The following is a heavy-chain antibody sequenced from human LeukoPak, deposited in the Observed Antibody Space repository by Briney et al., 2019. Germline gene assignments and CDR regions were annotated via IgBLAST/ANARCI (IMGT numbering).Heavy chain of an antibody. CDR2: ITAGNGNT. D-gene: IGHD5-18*01. Sequence: ASVKVSCKASGYNFRNYGIGWVRQAPRQGLEWMGWITAGNGNTNYAQKVQGRVTMTTDTSTSTAYMELRSLRSDDTAVYSCARDSARGYSYGYNAFDIWGQGTMVTVSS. V-gene: IGHV1-18*01. CDR3: ARDSARGYSYGYNAFDI. CDR1: GYNFRNYG. J-gene: IGHJ3*02.